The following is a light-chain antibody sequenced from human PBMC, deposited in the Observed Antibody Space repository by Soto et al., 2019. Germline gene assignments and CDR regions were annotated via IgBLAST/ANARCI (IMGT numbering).Light chain of an antibody. Sequence: QSALTQPASVSGSPGQSITISCTGTSSDVGGYNYVSWYQQHPGKAPKLMIYEVTNRPSGVSNRFSGSKSGNTASLTISGLQAEDEADYYCSSYTSSNTQVFGAGTKVPS. CDR3: SSYTSSNTQV. CDR1: SSDVGGYNY. V-gene: IGLV2-14*01. J-gene: IGLJ1*01. CDR2: EVT.